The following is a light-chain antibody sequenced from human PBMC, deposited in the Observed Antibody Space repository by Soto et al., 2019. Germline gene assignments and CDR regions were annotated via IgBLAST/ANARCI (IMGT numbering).Light chain of an antibody. J-gene: IGKJ5*01. Sequence: EIVMTQSPATLSVSPGERAPLSCRACQSVSSNLAWYQHRPCYSPSLLIYCGSSRAAGIIARCSGSRSGTEFTLTTSSLQSEEVAVYYCQQYNDWPPITFGQGTRLEIK. CDR2: CGS. V-gene: IGKV3-15*01. CDR1: QSVSSN. CDR3: QQYNDWPPIT.